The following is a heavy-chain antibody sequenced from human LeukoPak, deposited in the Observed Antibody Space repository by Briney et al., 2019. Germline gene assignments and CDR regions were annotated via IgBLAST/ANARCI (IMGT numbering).Heavy chain of an antibody. Sequence: SETLSLTCTISGGSISSLYWGWIRQPPGKGLEWIGSIYYSGGTNYNPSLKSRVTISVDTSKIQFSLKLSSVTAADTAVYYCARWQYTISSGWFGPWGQGTLVTVSS. CDR2: IYYSGGT. J-gene: IGHJ5*02. V-gene: IGHV4-59*08. CDR3: ARWQYTISSGWFGP. CDR1: GGSISSLY. D-gene: IGHD6-6*01.